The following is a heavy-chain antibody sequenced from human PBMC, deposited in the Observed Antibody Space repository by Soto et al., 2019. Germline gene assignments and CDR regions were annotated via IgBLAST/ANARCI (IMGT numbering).Heavy chain of an antibody. CDR1: GFTFISYA. D-gene: IGHD1-26*01. CDR2: ISGSGGST. CDR3: AKDKGELLDLHAFDI. Sequence: GGSLRLSCAASGFTFISYAMSWVLQAPWKGLEWVSAISGSGGSTYYADSVKGRFTISRDNSKNTLYLQMNSLRAEDTAVYYCAKDKGELLDLHAFDIWGQGTMVTVSS. V-gene: IGHV3-23*01. J-gene: IGHJ3*02.